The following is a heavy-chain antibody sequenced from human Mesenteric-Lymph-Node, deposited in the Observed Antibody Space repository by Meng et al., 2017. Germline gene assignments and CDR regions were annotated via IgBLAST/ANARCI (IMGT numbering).Heavy chain of an antibody. CDR2: ISSSSSYI. J-gene: IGHJ1*01. D-gene: IGHD2-15*01. CDR1: GLTFSSYS. V-gene: IGHV3-21*01. Sequence: GESLKISCAASGLTFSSYSMNWVRQAPGKGLEWVSSISSSSSYIYYADSVKGRFTISRDNAKNSLYLQMNSLRAEDTAAYYCARREDQRSETGRYFQHWGQGTLVTVSS. CDR3: ARREDQRSETGRYFQH.